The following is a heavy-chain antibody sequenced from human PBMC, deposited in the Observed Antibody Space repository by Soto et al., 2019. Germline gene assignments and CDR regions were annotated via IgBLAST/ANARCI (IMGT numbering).Heavy chain of an antibody. V-gene: IGHV4-59*01. CDR1: GGSISSYY. CDR2: IYYSGST. J-gene: IGHJ4*02. CDR3: STADMATDDPPFFDY. D-gene: IGHD5-12*01. Sequence: PSETLSLTCTVSGGSISSYYWSWIRQPPGKGLEWLGYIYYSGSTNYNPSLKSRVTISVDTSKNQFSLKLSSVTAADTAVYYCSTADMATDDPPFFDYWGQGTLVTVSS.